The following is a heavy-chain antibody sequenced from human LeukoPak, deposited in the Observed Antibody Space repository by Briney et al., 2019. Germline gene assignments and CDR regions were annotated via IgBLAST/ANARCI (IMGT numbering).Heavy chain of an antibody. CDR2: ISGSGGST. D-gene: IGHD3-3*01. Sequence: GGSLRLSCAASGFTFSSYAMSWVRQAPGKGLEWVSAISGSGGSTYYAVSVKGRFTISRDNSKNTLYLQMNSLRAEDTAVYYCATDTYYDFWSGYIEGYFDYWGQGTLVTVSS. V-gene: IGHV3-23*01. CDR3: ATDTYYDFWSGYIEGYFDY. J-gene: IGHJ4*02. CDR1: GFTFSSYA.